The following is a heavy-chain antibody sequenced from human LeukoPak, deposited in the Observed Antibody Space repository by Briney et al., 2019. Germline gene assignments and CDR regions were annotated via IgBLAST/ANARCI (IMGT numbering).Heavy chain of an antibody. CDR3: ARILSSGWIYYFDY. CDR1: GGSIRNSY. Sequence: SETLSLTCTVSGGSIRNSYLTWIRQPPGKGLEWIGYISYSGSTDYNPSVKSRVTISVDTSKNQCSLKLSPVTAADTAVYYCARILSSGWIYYFDYWGQGTLVTVSS. CDR2: ISYSGST. J-gene: IGHJ4*02. D-gene: IGHD6-19*01. V-gene: IGHV4-59*08.